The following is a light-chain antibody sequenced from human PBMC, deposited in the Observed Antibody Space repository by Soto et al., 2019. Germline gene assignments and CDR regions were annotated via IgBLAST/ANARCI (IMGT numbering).Light chain of an antibody. J-gene: IGKJ1*01. CDR2: GAS. Sequence: EIVMTQSPATLSVSPGERATLSCRTSQSVSSNLAWYQQKPGQASRLLIYGASTRATGIPARFSGSGSGTEFTLTISSLQSEDLAIYYCQEYSDWPPWTFGQGTKVYIK. CDR3: QEYSDWPPWT. CDR1: QSVSSN. V-gene: IGKV3D-15*01.